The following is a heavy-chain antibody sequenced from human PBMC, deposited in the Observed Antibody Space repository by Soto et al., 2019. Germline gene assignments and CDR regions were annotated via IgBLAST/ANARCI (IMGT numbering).Heavy chain of an antibody. CDR1: GGSIRSSSNY. Sequence: QLQLQESGPGLVKPSETLSLTCTVSGGSIRSSSNYWGWIRQPPGKGLEWIGSIHYSGSTYYNPSLKSRVTISVDTSKNQFSLNLSSVTAADTAVYYCASYYGDYNYYFDYWGQGTLVTVSS. D-gene: IGHD4-17*01. V-gene: IGHV4-39*01. CDR3: ASYYGDYNYYFDY. J-gene: IGHJ4*02. CDR2: IHYSGST.